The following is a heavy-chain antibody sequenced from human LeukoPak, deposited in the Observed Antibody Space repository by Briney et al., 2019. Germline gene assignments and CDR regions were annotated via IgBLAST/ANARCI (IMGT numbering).Heavy chain of an antibody. V-gene: IGHV4-4*07. CDR3: ARGPPPDFDY. J-gene: IGHJ4*02. CDR1: GDSISSYY. Sequence: SQTLSLTCTVSGDSISSYYWSWIRQPAGKGLEWIGRIHPSGSTNYNPSLKSRLTLSVDTSKNQFSLKLSSVTAADTAVYYCARGPPPDFDYWGRGTLVTVSS. CDR2: IHPSGST.